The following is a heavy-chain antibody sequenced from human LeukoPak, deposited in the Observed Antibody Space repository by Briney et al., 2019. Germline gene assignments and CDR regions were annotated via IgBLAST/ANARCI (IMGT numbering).Heavy chain of an antibody. J-gene: IGHJ5*02. V-gene: IGHV1-2*06. CDR3: ARAVYDILTGLWFDP. CDR1: GYTFTDYY. D-gene: IGHD3-9*01. Sequence: ASVKVSCKASGYTFTDYYMHWVRQAPGQGLEWMGRISPNSGGTNYAQKFQGRVTMTRDTSISTAYMELSRLGSDDTAVYYCARAVYDILTGLWFDPWGQGTLVTVSS. CDR2: ISPNSGGT.